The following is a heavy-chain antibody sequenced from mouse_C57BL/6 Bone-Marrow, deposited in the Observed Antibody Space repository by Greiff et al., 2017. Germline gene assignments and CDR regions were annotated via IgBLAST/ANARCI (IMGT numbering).Heavy chain of an antibody. CDR1: GYTFTSYW. CDR3: ARGTTTVVADFDY. CDR2: IDPNSGGT. D-gene: IGHD1-1*01. V-gene: IGHV1-72*01. Sequence: QVQLQQPGAELVKPGASVKLSCKASGYTFTSYWMHWVKQRPGRGLEWIGSIDPNSGGTKYNEKFKSKATLTVDKPSSTAYMQLSSLTSEYSAVDMCARGTTTVVADFDYWDQGTALTVSS. J-gene: IGHJ2*01.